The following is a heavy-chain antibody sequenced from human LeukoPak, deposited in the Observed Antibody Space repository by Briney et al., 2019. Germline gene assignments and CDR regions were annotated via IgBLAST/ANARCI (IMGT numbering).Heavy chain of an antibody. Sequence: GASVEVSCKASGYTFTGYYIHWIRQAPGQGLEWMGRINCKDGGTNYTQKFQGRVAMTRDTSINTAYLELSSLISDDTAVYYCARGAVRDSWGQGTLIVVSS. CDR1: GYTFTGYY. J-gene: IGHJ4*02. CDR3: ARGAVRDS. V-gene: IGHV1-2*06. CDR2: INCKDGGT. D-gene: IGHD6-6*01.